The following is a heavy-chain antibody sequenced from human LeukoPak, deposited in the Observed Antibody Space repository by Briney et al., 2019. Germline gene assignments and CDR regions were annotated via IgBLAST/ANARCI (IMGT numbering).Heavy chain of an antibody. D-gene: IGHD3-10*01. Sequence: SGGSLRLSCAASGFTFSSYWMHWVRQAPGKGLVWVSRINTDGSSTSYADSVKGRFTISRDNAKNTLYLQMNSLRAEDTAVYYCARAGGFGYYFDYWGQGTLVTVSS. CDR2: INTDGSST. J-gene: IGHJ4*02. V-gene: IGHV3-74*01. CDR3: ARAGGFGYYFDY. CDR1: GFTFSSYW.